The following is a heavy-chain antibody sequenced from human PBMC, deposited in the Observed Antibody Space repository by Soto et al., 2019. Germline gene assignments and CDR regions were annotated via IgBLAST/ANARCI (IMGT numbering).Heavy chain of an antibody. D-gene: IGHD2-8*02. J-gene: IGHJ6*02. V-gene: IGHV3-53*01. CDR3: ATEGRDLLLDFSYGLDV. Sequence: EVQLVESGGGLIPPGGSLRLSCAASGFTVSSNYMSWVRQAPGKGLEWVSVIYTGGSTNYADSVKGRFTISRDNSKNTVDLQMNSLRAEDTAVYYCATEGRDLLLDFSYGLDVWGQGTTVTVSS. CDR2: IYTGGST. CDR1: GFTVSSNY.